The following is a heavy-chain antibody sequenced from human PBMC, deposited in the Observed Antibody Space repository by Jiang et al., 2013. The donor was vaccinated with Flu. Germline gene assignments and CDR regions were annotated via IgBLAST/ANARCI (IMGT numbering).Heavy chain of an antibody. CDR3: ARDAGQRWFDP. CDR1: GGSIGSSSYF. J-gene: IGHJ5*02. D-gene: IGHD1-14*01. Sequence: LLKPSETLSLTCTVSGGSIGSSSYFWGWIRQLPGKGQEWIGSIYYSGSTDYNPSLKSRVTISVDTSKNQFSLKLRSVTAADTALYYCARDAGQRWFDPWGQGTLVTVSS. CDR2: IYYSGST. V-gene: IGHV4-39*07.